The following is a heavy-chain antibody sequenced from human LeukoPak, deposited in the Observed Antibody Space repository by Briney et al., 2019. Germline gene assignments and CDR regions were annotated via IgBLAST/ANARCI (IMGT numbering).Heavy chain of an antibody. J-gene: IGHJ4*02. Sequence: SETLSLTCTVSGYSISSGYYWGWIRQPPGKGLEWIGSIYHSGSTYYNPSLKSRVTISVDTSKNQFSLKLSSVTAADTAVYYCARVNYYDSSGSEKSDYWGQGALVTVSS. V-gene: IGHV4-38-2*02. D-gene: IGHD3-22*01. CDR2: IYHSGST. CDR3: ARVNYYDSSGSEKSDY. CDR1: GYSISSGYY.